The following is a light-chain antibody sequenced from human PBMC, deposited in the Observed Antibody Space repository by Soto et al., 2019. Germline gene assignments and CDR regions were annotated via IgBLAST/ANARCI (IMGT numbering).Light chain of an antibody. CDR1: QSVSSDY. J-gene: IGKJ3*01. Sequence: EIVLTQSPGTLSLSPGARATLSCRASQSVSSDYLAWYQLKPGQAPRLLIYGASSRATGIPDRFSGRGSGTDFTLTISRLEPEDFAVYCCQQYDRSLQFTFGPGTKVDI. CDR3: QQYDRSLQFT. V-gene: IGKV3-20*01. CDR2: GAS.